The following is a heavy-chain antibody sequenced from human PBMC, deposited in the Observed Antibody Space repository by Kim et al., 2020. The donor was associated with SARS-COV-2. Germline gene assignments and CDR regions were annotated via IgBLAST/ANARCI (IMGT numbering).Heavy chain of an antibody. CDR2: IYYSGST. Sequence: SETLSLTCTVSGGSISSGGYYWTWIRQRPGKGLEWIGYIYYSGSTYYNPSLKSRVTISLDTSKNQFSLNLSSVTAADTAVYYCALKYNSGPLYWGQGTLLTVSS. CDR3: ALKYNSGPLY. D-gene: IGHD6-19*01. V-gene: IGHV4-31*03. CDR1: GGSISSGGYY. J-gene: IGHJ4*02.